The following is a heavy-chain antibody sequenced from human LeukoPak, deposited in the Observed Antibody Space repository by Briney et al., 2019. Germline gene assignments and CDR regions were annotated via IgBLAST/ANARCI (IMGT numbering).Heavy chain of an antibody. CDR3: ARSVNYFDY. D-gene: IGHD2/OR15-2a*01. CDR1: GFAFSRYA. V-gene: IGHV3-48*02. J-gene: IGHJ4*02. Sequence: GGSLRLSCAASGFAFSRYAMSWVRQAPGKGLEWVSYISGDSSDKFYADSVKGRFTISRDNAKNSLYLQMNSLRDEDTAVYYCARSVNYFDYWGQGTLVTVSS. CDR2: ISGDSSDK.